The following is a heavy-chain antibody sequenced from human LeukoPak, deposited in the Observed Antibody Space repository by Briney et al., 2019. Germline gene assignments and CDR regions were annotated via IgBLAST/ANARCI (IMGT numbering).Heavy chain of an antibody. CDR1: GYTFTNFD. V-gene: IGHV1-8*01. D-gene: IGHD6-19*01. Sequence: ASVKVSCKASGYTFTNFDINWVRQATGQGLEWMGWMNPNSGNKGYAQKFQGRVTMTMNASITTAHMELSSLRSEDTAVYYCARGPQWRGDSYYMDVWGRGTTVTVSS. CDR3: ARGPQWRGDSYYMDV. J-gene: IGHJ6*03. CDR2: MNPNSGNK.